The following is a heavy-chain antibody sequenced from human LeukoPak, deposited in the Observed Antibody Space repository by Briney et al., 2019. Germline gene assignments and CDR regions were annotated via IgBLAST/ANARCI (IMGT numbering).Heavy chain of an antibody. CDR1: GFTFSNYW. D-gene: IGHD5-24*01. J-gene: IGHJ4*02. V-gene: IGHV3-74*01. CDR2: INSDGSST. Sequence: GGSLRLSCVGSGFTFSNYWMHWVRQVPGKGLVWVSRINSDGSSTTYADSVKGRFTISRDNAKNTLYLQMNSLRAEDTAVYYCARGRWTEMATIPFDYWGQGTLVTVSS. CDR3: ARGRWTEMATIPFDY.